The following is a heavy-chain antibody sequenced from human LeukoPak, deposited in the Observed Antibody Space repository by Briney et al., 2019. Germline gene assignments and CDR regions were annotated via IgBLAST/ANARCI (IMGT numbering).Heavy chain of an antibody. Sequence: ASVKVSCTASGSTFTGYYMNWVRQTPGQGLEWMGRINPNSGGTNYAQKFQGRVTMTRATSISTAYMEGSSLRSDDTAIEYCARESVCTYYDFWNGQYYMDVWGKGTTVTVYS. V-gene: IGHV1-2*06. CDR2: INPNSGGT. CDR1: GSTFTGYY. J-gene: IGHJ6*03. D-gene: IGHD3-3*01. CDR3: ARESVCTYYDFWNGQYYMDV.